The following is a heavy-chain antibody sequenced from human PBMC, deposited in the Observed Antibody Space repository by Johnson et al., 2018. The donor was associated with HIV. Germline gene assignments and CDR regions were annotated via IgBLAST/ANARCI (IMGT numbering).Heavy chain of an antibody. D-gene: IGHD5-24*01. CDR1: GFTFDDYG. J-gene: IGHJ3*02. V-gene: IGHV3-66*02. CDR3: AKDHPQMATIVGAFDI. CDR2: VYSTFGT. Sequence: VQLVESGGGLVQPGGSLRLSCAASGFTFDDYGMNWVRQAPGKGLDWVSAVYSTFGTYYADSVRGRFTISTDNSKNTLYLQMNSLRREDTAVYYCAKDHPQMATIVGAFDIWG.